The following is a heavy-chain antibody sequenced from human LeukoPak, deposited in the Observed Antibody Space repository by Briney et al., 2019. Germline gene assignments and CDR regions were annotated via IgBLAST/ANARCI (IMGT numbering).Heavy chain of an antibody. CDR2: ISGSGGST. V-gene: IGHV3-23*01. CDR1: RFTFSSYA. D-gene: IGHD4-11*01. CDR3: AKEDTVTTWGTYYYSGMDV. Sequence: PGGSLRLSCAASRFTFSSYAMSWVRQAPGKGLEWVSAISGSGGSTYYADSVKGRFTISRDNSKNTLYLQMNSLRAEDTAVYYCAKEDTVTTWGTYYYSGMDVWGQGTTVTVSS. J-gene: IGHJ6*02.